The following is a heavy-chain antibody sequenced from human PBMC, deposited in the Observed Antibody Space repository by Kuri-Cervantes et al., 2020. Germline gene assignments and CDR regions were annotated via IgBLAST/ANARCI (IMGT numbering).Heavy chain of an antibody. D-gene: IGHD3-22*01. CDR2: ISSSSSCI. CDR1: GFTFSSYS. V-gene: IGHV3-21*01. CDR3: ARNQNYYHSGSYYYHYGVDV. Sequence: GESLKISCAASGFTFSSYSMNWVRQAPGKGLEWVSSISSSSSCIYYADSVKGRFTISRDNAKNSLYLQMNSLRAEDTAVFYCARNQNYYHSGSYYYHYGVDVWGQGTTVTVSS. J-gene: IGHJ6*02.